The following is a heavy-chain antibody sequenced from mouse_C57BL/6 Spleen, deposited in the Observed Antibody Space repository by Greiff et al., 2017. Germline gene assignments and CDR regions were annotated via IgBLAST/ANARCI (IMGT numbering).Heavy chain of an antibody. D-gene: IGHD1-1*01. CDR2: IDPEDGET. V-gene: IGHV14-2*01. Sequence: EVQLQQSGAELVKPGASVKLSCTASGFNIKDYYMHWVKQRTEQGLEWIGRIDPEDGETTYASKFQGKATITADTATNKAYLQLSSLTSKDTAVYYCARVSTVVDAWFAYWGQGTLVTVSA. J-gene: IGHJ3*01. CDR3: ARVSTVVDAWFAY. CDR1: GFNIKDYY.